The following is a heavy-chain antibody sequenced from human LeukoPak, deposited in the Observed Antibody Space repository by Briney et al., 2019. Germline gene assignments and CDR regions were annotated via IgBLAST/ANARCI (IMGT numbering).Heavy chain of an antibody. CDR2: ISAYNGNT. D-gene: IGHD6-13*01. V-gene: IGHV1-18*01. J-gene: IGHJ4*02. CDR3: ARGPPQYSSSWYGFY. CDR1: GYTFTSYG. Sequence: ASVTVSCTASGYTFTSYGISWVRQAPGQGLEWMGWISAYNGNTNYAQKLQGRVTMTTDTSTSTAYMELRSLRSDDTAVYYCARGPPQYSSSWYGFYWGQGTLVTVSS.